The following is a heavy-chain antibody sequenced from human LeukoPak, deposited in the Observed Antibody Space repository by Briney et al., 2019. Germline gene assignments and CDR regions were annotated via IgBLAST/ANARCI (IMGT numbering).Heavy chain of an antibody. V-gene: IGHV3-30*04. J-gene: IGHJ3*02. Sequence: GRSLRLSCAASGFTFSSYAMHWVRQAPGKGLEWVAVISYDGSNKYYADSVKGRFTISRDNSKNTLYLQMNSLRAEDTAVYYCARTWGSSSWYPDAFDIWGQGTMVTVSS. CDR3: ARTWGSSSWYPDAFDI. D-gene: IGHD6-13*01. CDR1: GFTFSSYA. CDR2: ISYDGSNK.